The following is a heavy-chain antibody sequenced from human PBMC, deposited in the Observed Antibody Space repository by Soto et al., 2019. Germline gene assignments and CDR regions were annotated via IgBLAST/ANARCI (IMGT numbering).Heavy chain of an antibody. CDR1: GFTFSSYG. Sequence: QVQLVESGGGVVQPGRSLRLSCAASGFTFSSYGMHWVRQAPGKGLDWVAVIWYDGSNKYYADSVKGRITISRDNSKNTLNLQMNNLRAEDTAVYYCARESGTLTVTRYNWFDPWGQGTLVTVSS. CDR2: IWYDGSNK. D-gene: IGHD4-4*01. J-gene: IGHJ5*02. CDR3: ARESGTLTVTRYNWFDP. V-gene: IGHV3-33*01.